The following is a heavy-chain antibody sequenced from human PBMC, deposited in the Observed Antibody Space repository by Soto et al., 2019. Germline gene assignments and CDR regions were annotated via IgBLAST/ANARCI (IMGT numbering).Heavy chain of an antibody. CDR1: GFTFSNYW. Sequence: EVQLVESGGGLVQPGGSLRLSCAASGFTFSNYWMHWVRLAPGKGLDWVSRINGDGSSTSYADSVKGRFTISRDSSTNTLYLQMISLRVEDTAVYYCARAQWPHTFDYWGQGTLVTVSS. CDR2: INGDGSST. J-gene: IGHJ4*02. D-gene: IGHD6-19*01. V-gene: IGHV3-74*01. CDR3: ARAQWPHTFDY.